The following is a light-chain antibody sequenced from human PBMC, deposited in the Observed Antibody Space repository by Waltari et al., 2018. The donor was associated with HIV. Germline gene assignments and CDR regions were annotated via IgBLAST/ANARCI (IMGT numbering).Light chain of an antibody. V-gene: IGLV2-14*01. CDR1: SSDVGGSNY. CDR2: EVS. CDR3: SSYTSSSGYV. Sequence: QSALTQPASVSGSPGQSITISCTGTSSDVGGSNYVSWYQQHPGKAPKLMIYEVSNRPSGVSNRFSGSKSGNTASLTISGLQAEDEADYYCSSYTSSSGYVFGTGTKVTVL. J-gene: IGLJ1*01.